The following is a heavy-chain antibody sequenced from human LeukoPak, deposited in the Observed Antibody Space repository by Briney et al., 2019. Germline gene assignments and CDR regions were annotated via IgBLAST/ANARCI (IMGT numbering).Heavy chain of an antibody. V-gene: IGHV3-33*01. Sequence: GRSLRLSCATSGFTFSSYGMHWVRQAPGKGLEWVAVIWYDGSNKYYADSVKGRFTISRDNSKNTLYLQVNSLRAEDTAVYYCAGSYSGYDGHAFDIWGQGTMVTVSS. CDR2: IWYDGSNK. CDR3: AGSYSGYDGHAFDI. D-gene: IGHD5-12*01. J-gene: IGHJ3*02. CDR1: GFTFSSYG.